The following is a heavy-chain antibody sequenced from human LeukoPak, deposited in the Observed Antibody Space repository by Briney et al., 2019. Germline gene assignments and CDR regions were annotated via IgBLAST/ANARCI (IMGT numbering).Heavy chain of an antibody. D-gene: IGHD3-22*01. Sequence: GRSLRLSCAASGFTFSNGMHWVRQAPGKGLEWVANIKQDGSEKYYVDSVKGRFTISRDNAKNSLYLQMNSLRAEDTAVYYCAREGRGYKVAKFDYWGQGTLVTVSS. CDR1: GFTFSNG. CDR3: AREGRGYKVAKFDY. J-gene: IGHJ4*02. CDR2: IKQDGSEK. V-gene: IGHV3-7*01.